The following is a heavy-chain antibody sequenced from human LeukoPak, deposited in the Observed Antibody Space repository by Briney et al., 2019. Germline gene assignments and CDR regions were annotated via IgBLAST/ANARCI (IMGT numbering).Heavy chain of an antibody. D-gene: IGHD2-15*01. Sequence: PSVTLPLTCAVYGGSFSGYYWSWIRQPPGKGLEWIGEINHSGSTNYNPSLKSRVTISVDTSKNQFSLKLSSVTAADTAVYYCERCGAYCSGGSCYSGRWFDPWGQGTLVTVSS. V-gene: IGHV4-34*01. CDR2: INHSGST. J-gene: IGHJ5*02. CDR1: GGSFSGYY. CDR3: ERCGAYCSGGSCYSGRWFDP.